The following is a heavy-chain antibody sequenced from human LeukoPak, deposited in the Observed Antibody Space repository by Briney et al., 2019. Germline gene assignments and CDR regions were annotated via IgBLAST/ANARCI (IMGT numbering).Heavy chain of an antibody. J-gene: IGHJ4*02. Sequence: GGSLRLSCAASGFTFDDYAMHWVRQAPGKGLEWVSGISWNSGSIGYADSVKGRFTISRDNSKNTLYLQMNSLRAEDTAVYYCAREYSEGFDYWGQGTLVTVSS. CDR1: GFTFDDYA. CDR2: ISWNSGSI. CDR3: AREYSEGFDY. D-gene: IGHD2-15*01. V-gene: IGHV3-9*01.